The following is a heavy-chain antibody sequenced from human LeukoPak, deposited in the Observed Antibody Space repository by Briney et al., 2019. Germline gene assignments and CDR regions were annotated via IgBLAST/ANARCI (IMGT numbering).Heavy chain of an antibody. CDR2: ISGSGGST. V-gene: IGHV3-23*01. CDR1: GFTFSSYG. CDR3: AKDGAWLRFDD. D-gene: IGHD5-12*01. Sequence: PRGTLRLSCAASGFTFSSYGMSWVRQAPGKGLGWVSAISGSGGSTYYADSVKGRFTISRDDSKSTLYLQMKNLRAEDTAVYYCAKDGAWLRFDDWGQGILVTVSS. J-gene: IGHJ4*02.